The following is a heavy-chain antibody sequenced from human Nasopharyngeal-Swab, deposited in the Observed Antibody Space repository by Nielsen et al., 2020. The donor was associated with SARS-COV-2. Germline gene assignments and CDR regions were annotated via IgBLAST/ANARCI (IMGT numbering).Heavy chain of an antibody. Sequence: GDSLKISCAASGFTFSSYWMSWVRQAPGKGLEWVANIKQDGSEKYYVDSVKGRFTISRDNAKNSLYLQMNSLRAEDTAVYYCASLTYYYDSSGLDYWGQGTLVTVSS. D-gene: IGHD3-22*01. CDR1: GFTFSSYW. J-gene: IGHJ4*02. V-gene: IGHV3-7*01. CDR3: ASLTYYYDSSGLDY. CDR2: IKQDGSEK.